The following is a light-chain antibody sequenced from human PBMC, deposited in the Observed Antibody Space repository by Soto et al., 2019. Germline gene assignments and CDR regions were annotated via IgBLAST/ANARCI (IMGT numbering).Light chain of an antibody. CDR2: DVS. V-gene: IGLV2-23*02. CDR1: SSDVGRYNL. CDR3: CSYAGGTTFYV. Sequence: QSALTQPASVSGSSGQSITISCTGTSSDVGRYNLVSWYQHHPGKAPKLIIYDVSQWPSGASNRFSGSKSGNTASLTIFGLXADDEADYYCCSYAGGTTFYVFGTGTKATVL. J-gene: IGLJ1*01.